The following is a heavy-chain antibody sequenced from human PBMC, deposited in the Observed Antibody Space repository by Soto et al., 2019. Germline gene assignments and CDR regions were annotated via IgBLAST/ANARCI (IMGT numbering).Heavy chain of an antibody. CDR2: ISGSGGST. Sequence: PGGSLRLSCAASGFTFSSYAMSWVRQAPGKGLEWVSAISGSGGSTYYADSVKGRFTISRDNSKNTLYLQMNSLRAEDTAVYYCAKDYPINPWLPDDAFDIWGQGTMVTVSS. V-gene: IGHV3-23*01. D-gene: IGHD5-12*01. CDR1: GFTFSSYA. J-gene: IGHJ3*02. CDR3: AKDYPINPWLPDDAFDI.